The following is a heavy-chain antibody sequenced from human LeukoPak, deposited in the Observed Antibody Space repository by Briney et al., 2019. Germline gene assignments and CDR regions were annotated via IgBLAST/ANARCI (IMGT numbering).Heavy chain of an antibody. D-gene: IGHD3-3*01. CDR1: GGSISSSSYY. CDR2: IYYSGST. Sequence: SETLSLTCTVSGGSISSSSYYWGWIRQPPGKGLEWIGSIYYSGSTYYNPSLKSRVTISVDTSKNQFSLKLSSVTAADTAVYYCARHDVWTTIFGVVTSRAFDIWGQGTMVTVSS. J-gene: IGHJ3*02. CDR3: ARHDVWTTIFGVVTSRAFDI. V-gene: IGHV4-39*01.